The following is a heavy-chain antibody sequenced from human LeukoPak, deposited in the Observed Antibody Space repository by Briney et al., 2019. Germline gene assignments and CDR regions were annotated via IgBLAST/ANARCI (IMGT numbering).Heavy chain of an antibody. CDR2: IYHSGST. V-gene: IGHV4-4*02. CDR1: GGSISSTYW. J-gene: IGHJ5*02. D-gene: IGHD3-10*01. CDR3: ARDWAGSGWFDP. Sequence: SETLSLTCAVSGGSISSTYWWHWVRQSPGKGLEWIGEIYHSGSTNYNPSLKSRVTISVDTSKNQFSLKLSSVTAADTAVYYCARDWAGSGWFDPWGQGTLVTVSS.